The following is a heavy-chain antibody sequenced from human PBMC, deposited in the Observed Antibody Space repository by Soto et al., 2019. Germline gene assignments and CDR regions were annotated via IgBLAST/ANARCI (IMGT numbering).Heavy chain of an antibody. CDR1: GHRFTSYW. CDR2: IFPSDSDT. V-gene: IGHV5-51*01. D-gene: IGHD3-22*01. CDR3: GRKDKSGYFKWFDP. Sequence: GESLKISCRTSGHRFTSYWIAWVRQMPGKGLEWMGIIFPSDSDTRYSPSFQGQVTISADRSTSTVFLQWARLKASDTAVYFCGRKDKSGYFKWFDPWGQGTLVTVSS. J-gene: IGHJ5*02.